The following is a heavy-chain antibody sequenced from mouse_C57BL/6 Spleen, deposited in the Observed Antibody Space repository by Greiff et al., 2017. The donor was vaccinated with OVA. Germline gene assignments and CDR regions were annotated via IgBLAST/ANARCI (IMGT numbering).Heavy chain of an antibody. Sequence: QVQLKQSGAELVRPGTSVKVSCKASGYAFTNYLIEWVKQRPGQGLEWIGVINPGSGGTNYNEKFKGKATLTADKASSTAYMQLSSLTSEDSAVYFCALNYGFAYWGQGTLVTVSA. D-gene: IGHD1-2*01. CDR1: GYAFTNYL. CDR3: ALNYGFAY. V-gene: IGHV1-54*01. CDR2: INPGSGGT. J-gene: IGHJ3*01.